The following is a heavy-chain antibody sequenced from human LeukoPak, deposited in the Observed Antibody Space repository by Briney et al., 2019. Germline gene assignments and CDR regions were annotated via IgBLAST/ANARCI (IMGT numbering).Heavy chain of an antibody. Sequence: SETLSLTCTVSGGSISSYYWSWIRQPPGEGLEWIWYISTSESPDHNLSLKNRLTMSVDTSRKQFSLRLSSVTAADTAVYYCARGIPYYCGNFLDVWGKGTTVTVSS. CDR3: ARGIPYYCGNFLDV. CDR2: ISTSESP. V-gene: IGHV4-4*09. D-gene: IGHD2-2*02. CDR1: GGSISSYY. J-gene: IGHJ6*03.